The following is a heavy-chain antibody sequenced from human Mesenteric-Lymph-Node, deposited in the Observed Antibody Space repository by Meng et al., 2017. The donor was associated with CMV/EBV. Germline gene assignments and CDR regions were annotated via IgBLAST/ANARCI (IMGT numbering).Heavy chain of an antibody. CDR3: ARQTGTDAFDI. Sequence: ASVKVSCKASGYTFTSNYMHWVRQAPGQGLEWMGIIKSSGGSTSYAQKFQGRVTMTRDTSISTAYMELSRLRSDDTAVYYCARQTGTDAFDIWGQGTMVTVSS. CDR1: GYTFTSNY. J-gene: IGHJ3*02. D-gene: IGHD1/OR15-1a*01. CDR2: IKSSGGST. V-gene: IGHV1-46*01.